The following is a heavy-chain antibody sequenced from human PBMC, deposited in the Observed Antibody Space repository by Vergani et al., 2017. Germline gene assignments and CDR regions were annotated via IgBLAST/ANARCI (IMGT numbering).Heavy chain of an antibody. CDR3: AKARDPNCKGGNCYSYYYGLDL. V-gene: IGHV3-23*04. J-gene: IGHJ6*02. CDR1: GFSFGSYG. Sequence: VQLVESGGNVVQSGTSLRLSCAASGFSFGSYGMHWVRQSPGKGLEWVSAISGSGGNTFYTDSVKGRFTISRDNSKDTLYLQMNSLRVEDTAIYYCAKARDPNCKGGNCYSYYYGLDLWGQGTTVTVSS. CDR2: ISGSGGNT. D-gene: IGHD2-21*01.